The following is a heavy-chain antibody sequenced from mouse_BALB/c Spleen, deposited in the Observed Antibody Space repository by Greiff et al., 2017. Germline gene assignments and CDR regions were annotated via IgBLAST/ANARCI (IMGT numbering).Heavy chain of an antibody. J-gene: IGHJ3*01. V-gene: IGHV1-18*01. D-gene: IGHD1-1*01. Sequence: VQLQQSGPELVKPGASVKIPCKASGYTFTDYNMDWVKQSHGKSLEWIGDINPNNGGTIYNQKFKGKATLTVDKSSSTAYMELRSLTSEDTAVYYFARSGVYYYYGSSPWFAYWGQGTLVTVSA. CDR1: GYTFTDYN. CDR2: INPNNGGT. CDR3: ARSGVYYYYGSSPWFAY.